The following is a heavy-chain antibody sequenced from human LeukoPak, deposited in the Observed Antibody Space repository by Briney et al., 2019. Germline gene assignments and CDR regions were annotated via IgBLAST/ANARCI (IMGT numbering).Heavy chain of an antibody. D-gene: IGHD6-19*01. Sequence: SETLSLTCTVSGGSISSSSYYWSWIRQPPGKGLEWIGEINHSGSTNYNPSLKSRVTISVDTSKNQFSLKLSSVTAADTAVYYCARGEAVAGISYWGQGTLVTVSS. V-gene: IGHV4-39*07. CDR2: INHSGST. CDR1: GGSISSSSYY. J-gene: IGHJ4*02. CDR3: ARGEAVAGISY.